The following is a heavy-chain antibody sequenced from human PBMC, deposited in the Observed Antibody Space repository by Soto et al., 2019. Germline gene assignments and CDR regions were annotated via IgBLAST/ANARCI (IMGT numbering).Heavy chain of an antibody. D-gene: IGHD3-9*01. CDR1: GFTFSSYA. V-gene: IGHV3-23*01. CDR3: AKDGDPIPYLTGYYRLGWFDP. CDR2: ISGSGGST. J-gene: IGHJ5*02. Sequence: LRLSCAASGFTFSSYAMSWVRQAPGKGLEWVSAISGSGGSTYYADSVKGRFTISRDNSKNTLYLQMNSLRAEDTAVYYCAKDGDPIPYLTGYYRLGWFDPWGQGTLVTVSS.